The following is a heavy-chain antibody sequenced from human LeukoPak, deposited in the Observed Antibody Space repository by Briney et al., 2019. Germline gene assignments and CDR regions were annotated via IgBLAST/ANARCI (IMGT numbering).Heavy chain of an antibody. D-gene: IGHD3-10*01. CDR1: GGSISSGDYY. V-gene: IGHV4-30-4*01. CDR3: ARGNRPYGEHEAFDI. Sequence: SETLSLTCTVSGGSISSGDYYWSWIRQPPGKGLEWIGYIYYSGSTNYNPSLQSRVTISVDTSKNQFSLKVSSVSAADTAVYYCARGNRPYGEHEAFDIWGHGTTVTVSP. CDR2: IYYSGST. J-gene: IGHJ3*02.